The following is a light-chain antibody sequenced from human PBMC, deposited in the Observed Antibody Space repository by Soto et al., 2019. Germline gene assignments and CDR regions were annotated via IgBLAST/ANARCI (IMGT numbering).Light chain of an antibody. CDR1: QSVSNNY. CDR3: QQYAASPRT. V-gene: IGKV3-20*01. J-gene: IGKJ1*01. CDR2: GAS. Sequence: EVVLTQSPGTLSLSPRERATLSCRASQSVSNNYLAWYQHKPGQAPRLLIYGASNRAPGIPDRFSGRGSGPDVTLTIRRQEPEDFAVDYCQQYAASPRTFGQGTLVEV.